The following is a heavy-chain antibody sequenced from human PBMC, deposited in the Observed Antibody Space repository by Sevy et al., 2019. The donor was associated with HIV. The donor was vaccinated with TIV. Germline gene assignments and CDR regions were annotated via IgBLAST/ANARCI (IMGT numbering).Heavy chain of an antibody. D-gene: IGHD1-20*01. CDR3: ARDSNNWPDY. Sequence: GGSLRLSCAASGFSFSSYAMHWVRQAPGKGLEWVAEISYDGSNKYYADSVKGRFTISRDNSKNTLYLQMNSLRAEDTAVYYCARDSNNWPDYWGQGTLVTVSS. V-gene: IGHV3-30*04. CDR1: GFSFSSYA. CDR2: ISYDGSNK. J-gene: IGHJ4*02.